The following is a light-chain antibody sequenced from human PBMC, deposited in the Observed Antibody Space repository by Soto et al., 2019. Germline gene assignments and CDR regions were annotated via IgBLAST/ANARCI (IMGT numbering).Light chain of an antibody. CDR1: SSDVGAYNY. Sequence: QSALTQPACVSGSPGQSITISCTGTSSDVGAYNYVSWYQQHPDKAPKLIIYDVNNRPSGVSNRFSGSKSGTTASLTISGLMAEDEADYYCSSYTSSKSGVFGGGTKVTVL. V-gene: IGLV2-14*03. CDR2: DVN. CDR3: SSYTSSKSGV. J-gene: IGLJ2*01.